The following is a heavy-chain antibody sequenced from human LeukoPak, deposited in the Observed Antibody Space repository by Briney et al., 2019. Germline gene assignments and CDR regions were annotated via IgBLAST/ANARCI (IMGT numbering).Heavy chain of an antibody. CDR1: GFTFSSYA. V-gene: IGHV3-64*01. Sequence: GGSLRLSCAASGFTFSSYAMHWVRQAPGKGLEYVSAISSNGGSTYYANSVKGRFTISRDNSKNTLYLQMGSPRAEDMAVYYCARDRGGRIAVAVYWGQGTLVTVSS. CDR2: ISSNGGST. J-gene: IGHJ4*02. CDR3: ARDRGGRIAVAVY. D-gene: IGHD6-19*01.